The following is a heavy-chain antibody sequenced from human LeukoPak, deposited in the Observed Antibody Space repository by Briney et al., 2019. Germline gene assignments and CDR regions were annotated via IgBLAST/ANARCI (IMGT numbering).Heavy chain of an antibody. D-gene: IGHD6-19*01. J-gene: IGHJ6*02. Sequence: GGSLRLSCAASGFTFSSYSMNWVRQAPGKGLEWISYISSGGSPTYYADSVKGRFVISRDSAKNSLYLRMNSLRAGDTAVYYCARDNSSGWSDFHYYGMDVWGQGTTVIVSS. CDR1: GFTFSSYS. CDR2: ISSGGSPT. CDR3: ARDNSSGWSDFHYYGMDV. V-gene: IGHV3-48*01.